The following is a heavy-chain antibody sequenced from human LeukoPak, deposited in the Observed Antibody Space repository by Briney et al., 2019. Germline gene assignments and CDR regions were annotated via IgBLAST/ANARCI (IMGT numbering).Heavy chain of an antibody. CDR2: ISSSSSYI. Sequence: PGGSLRLSCAASGFTFSSFSMNWVRQAPGKGLEWVSSISSSSSYIYYADSVKGRITISRDNAKNSLYLQMNSLRAEDTAVYYCARGTIAAAGYYYFDYWGQGTQVTVSS. CDR3: ARGTIAAAGYYYFDY. CDR1: GFTFSSFS. V-gene: IGHV3-21*01. J-gene: IGHJ4*02. D-gene: IGHD6-13*01.